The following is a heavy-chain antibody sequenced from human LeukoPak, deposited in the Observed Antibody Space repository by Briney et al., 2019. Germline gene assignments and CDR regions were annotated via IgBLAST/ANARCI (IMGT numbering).Heavy chain of an antibody. V-gene: IGHV1-18*01. CDR2: ISAYNGNT. D-gene: IGHD3-3*01. CDR3: ARVQSSGRFLEWLLGPGEIYYYYGMDV. CDR1: GYTFTSYG. Sequence: GASVKVSCKASGYTFTSYGISWVRQAPGQGLEWMGWISAYNGNTNYAQKLQGRVTMTTDTSTSTAYMELRSLRSDDTAVYYCARVQSSGRFLEWLLGPGEIYYYYGMDVWGQGTTVTVSS. J-gene: IGHJ6*02.